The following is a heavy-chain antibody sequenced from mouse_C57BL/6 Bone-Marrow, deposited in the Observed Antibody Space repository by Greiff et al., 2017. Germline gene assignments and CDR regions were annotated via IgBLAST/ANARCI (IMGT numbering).Heavy chain of an antibody. V-gene: IGHV14-3*01. Sequence: VQLKQSVAELVRPGASVKLSCTASGFNIKNTYMHWVKQRPEQGLEWIGRIDPANGNTKYAPKFPGTATRTAHTSSNTAYLQLRSLTSEDTAIHYCARGEWSDYWGQGTTLTVSS. CDR2: IDPANGNT. J-gene: IGHJ2*01. D-gene: IGHD1-1*02. CDR1: GFNIKNTY. CDR3: ARGEWSDY.